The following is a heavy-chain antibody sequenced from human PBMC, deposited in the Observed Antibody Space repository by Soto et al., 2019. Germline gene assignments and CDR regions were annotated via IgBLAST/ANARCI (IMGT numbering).Heavy chain of an antibody. J-gene: IGHJ2*01. Sequence: ASVKVSCKASGYTFTSYYMHWVRQAPGQGLEWMGMINPSGGSASYTQKFQGRVTMTRDTSTNTIYMELSSLRSEDTAVYYCAGLRRERYYGSGSYYPDWYFDLWGRGTLVTVSS. CDR3: AGLRRERYYGSGSYYPDWYFDL. V-gene: IGHV1-46*01. D-gene: IGHD3-10*01. CDR1: GYTFTSYY. CDR2: INPSGGSA.